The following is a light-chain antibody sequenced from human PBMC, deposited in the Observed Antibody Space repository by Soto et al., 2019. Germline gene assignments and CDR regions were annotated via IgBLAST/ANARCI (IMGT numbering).Light chain of an antibody. CDR3: QHYNSYSEA. V-gene: IGKV1-5*03. J-gene: IGKJ1*01. CDR2: KAS. Sequence: DIQMTRSPSTLSGSVSYRVAITGRATQTISSWLAWYQQKPGKAPKLLIYKASTLKSGVPSRFSGSGSGTEFTLTISSLQPDDFATYYCQHYNSYSEAFGQGTKVDIK. CDR1: QTISSW.